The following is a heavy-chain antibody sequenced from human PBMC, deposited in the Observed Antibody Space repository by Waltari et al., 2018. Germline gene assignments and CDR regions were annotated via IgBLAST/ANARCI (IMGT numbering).Heavy chain of an antibody. CDR3: ARDSGGTIFGVGNWFDP. V-gene: IGHV3-21*01. D-gene: IGHD3-3*01. CDR1: GFTISYSC. J-gene: IGHJ5*02. Sequence: EMHLVVSGRGLVKPGESLRLSCAASGFTISYSCMTWVRQRPGKGREWVAAMSVDGRYVYYADSVKGRLTVSSDKAKNVLFLQVSSLTVEDTAVYYCARDSGGTIFGVGNWFDPWGQGTLVSVSS. CDR2: MSVDGRYV.